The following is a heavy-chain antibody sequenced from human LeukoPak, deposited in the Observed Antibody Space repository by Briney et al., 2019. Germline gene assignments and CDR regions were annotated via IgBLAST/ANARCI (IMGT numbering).Heavy chain of an antibody. CDR3: ARRADYFSTTGYDKFDY. D-gene: IGHD3-9*01. CDR2: LYYSGGT. J-gene: IGHJ4*02. CDR1: GGSITGYY. Sequence: SETLSLPCTVSGGSITGYYWSWIRQPPGKGLEWIGYLYYSGGTDYNRSLKSRVTMSVDTSKNQFSLKLRFGTAADTAVYYCARRADYFSTTGYDKFDYWGQGSLVTVSS. V-gene: IGHV4-59*08.